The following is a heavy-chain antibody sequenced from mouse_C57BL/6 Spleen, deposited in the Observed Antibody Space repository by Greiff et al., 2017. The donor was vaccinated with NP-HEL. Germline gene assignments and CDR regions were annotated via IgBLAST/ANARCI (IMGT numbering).Heavy chain of an antibody. J-gene: IGHJ4*01. D-gene: IGHD1-1*01. CDR2: IWSGGST. V-gene: IGHV2-2*01. Sequence: QVQLKESGPGLVQPSQSLSITCTVSGFSLTSYGVHWVRPSPGKGLEWLGVIWSGGSTDYNAAFISRLSISKDNSKSQVFFKMNSLQADDTAIYYCARKEGTVGGAMDYWGQGTSVTVSS. CDR1: GFSLTSYG. CDR3: ARKEGTVGGAMDY.